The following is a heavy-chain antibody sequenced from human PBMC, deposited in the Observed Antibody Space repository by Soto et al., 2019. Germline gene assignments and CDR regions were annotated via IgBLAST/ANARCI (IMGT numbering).Heavy chain of an antibody. V-gene: IGHV4-30-2*01. CDR1: GGSISSGGYF. CDR2: IYHSGST. Sequence: PSETVSLTCAVSGGSISSGGYFWSWIRQPPGKGLEWIGYIYHSGSTYYNPSLKSRVSISVDRSKNQFSLKLSSVTAADTAVYYCDRGQVVAAQHWGQGTLVTVSS. CDR3: DRGQVVAAQH. D-gene: IGHD2-15*01. J-gene: IGHJ4*02.